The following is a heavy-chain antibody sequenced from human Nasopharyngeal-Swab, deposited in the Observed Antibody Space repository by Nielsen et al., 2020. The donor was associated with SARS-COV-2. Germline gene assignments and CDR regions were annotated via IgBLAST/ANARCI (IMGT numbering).Heavy chain of an antibody. D-gene: IGHD2-2*01. V-gene: IGHV4-39*07. CDR3: ARTDIVVVPAATTPRKDGMDV. CDR2: INHSGST. CDR1: GGSISSSSYY. Sequence: SETLSLTCTVSGGSISSSSYYWSWIRQPPGKGLEWIGEINHSGSTNYNPSLKSRVTISVDTSKNQFSLKLSSVTAADTAVYYCARTDIVVVPAATTPRKDGMDVWGQGTTVTVSS. J-gene: IGHJ6*02.